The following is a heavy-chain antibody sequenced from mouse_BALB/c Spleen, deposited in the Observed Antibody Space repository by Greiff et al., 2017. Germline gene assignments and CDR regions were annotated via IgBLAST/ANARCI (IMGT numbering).Heavy chain of an antibody. CDR2: IDPENGNT. D-gene: IGHD1-1*02. J-gene: IGHJ1*01. CDR3: ARGVGDWYFDV. CDR1: GFNIKDYY. V-gene: IGHV14-1*02. Sequence: EVKLQESGAELVRPGALVKLSCKASGFNIKDYYMHWVKQRPEQGLEWIGWIDPENGNTIYDPKFQGKASITADTSSNTAYLQLSSLTSEDTAVYYCARGVGDWYFDVWGAGTTVTVSS.